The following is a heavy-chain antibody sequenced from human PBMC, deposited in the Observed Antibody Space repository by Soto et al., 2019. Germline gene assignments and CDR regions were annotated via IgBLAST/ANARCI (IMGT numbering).Heavy chain of an antibody. V-gene: IGHV3-48*01. D-gene: IGHD1-20*01. Sequence: GGSLRLSCAASGFTFSSYSMNWVRQAPGKGLEWVSYISSSSSTIYYADSVKGRFTISRDNAKNSLYLQMNSLRAEDTAVYYCATPEGITGTMDYFAFDIWGQGTMVTVSS. CDR1: GFTFSSYS. CDR2: ISSSSSTI. J-gene: IGHJ3*02. CDR3: ATPEGITGTMDYFAFDI.